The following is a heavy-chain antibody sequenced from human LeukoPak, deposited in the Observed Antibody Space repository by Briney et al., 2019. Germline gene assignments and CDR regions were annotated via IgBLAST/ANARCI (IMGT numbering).Heavy chain of an antibody. V-gene: IGHV1-3*01. J-gene: IGHJ5*02. D-gene: IGHD3-16*02. CDR3: ARDRLGRGELSPPDH. CDR2: INANNGDT. CDR1: GYTFSTYG. Sequence: ASVKISCKASGYTFSTYGLHWQRQAPGQRLEWLGWINANNGDTRYSQNFQDRLTITRDRSATTAYMELSSLTSEDTALYYCARDRLGRGELSPPDHWGLGTLVTVSS.